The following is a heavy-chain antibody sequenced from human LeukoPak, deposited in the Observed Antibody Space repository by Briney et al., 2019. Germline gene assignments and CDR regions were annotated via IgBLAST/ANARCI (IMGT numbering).Heavy chain of an antibody. J-gene: IGHJ5*02. Sequence: ASVKVSCKASGYTFTSYAMNWVRQAPRQGLEWMGWINTNTGNPTYAQGFTGRFVFSLDTSVSTAYLQISSLKAEDTAVYYCAKSSSWYWFDPWGQGTLVTVSS. CDR2: INTNTGNP. V-gene: IGHV7-4-1*02. CDR3: AKSSSWYWFDP. D-gene: IGHD6-13*01. CDR1: GYTFTSYA.